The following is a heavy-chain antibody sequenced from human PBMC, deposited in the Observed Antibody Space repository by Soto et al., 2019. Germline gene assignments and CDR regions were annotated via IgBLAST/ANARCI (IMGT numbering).Heavy chain of an antibody. CDR1: GFTFSSYA. J-gene: IGHJ3*02. D-gene: IGHD6-13*01. V-gene: IGHV3-23*01. CDR2: ISGSGGST. CDR3: AKDILGGAAGPDAFDI. Sequence: GESLKISCAASGFTFSSYAMSWVRQAPGKGLEWVSAISGSGGSTYYADSVKGRFTISRDNSKNTLYLQMISLRAEDTAVYYCAKDILGGAAGPDAFDIWGQGTMVTVSS.